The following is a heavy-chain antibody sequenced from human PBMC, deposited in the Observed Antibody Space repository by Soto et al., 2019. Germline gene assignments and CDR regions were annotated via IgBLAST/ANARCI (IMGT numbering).Heavy chain of an antibody. V-gene: IGHV3-7*03. D-gene: IGHD5-12*01. CDR2: IKQDGSEK. J-gene: IGHJ6*02. CDR3: ARDWKIVATVNYYYYGMDV. Sequence: PGGSLRLSCAASGFTFSNAWINWVRQAPGKGLEWVANIKQDGSEKYYVDSVKGRFTISRDNAKNSLYLQMNSLRAEDTAVYYCARDWKIVATVNYYYYGMDVWGQGTTVTVSS. CDR1: GFTFSNAW.